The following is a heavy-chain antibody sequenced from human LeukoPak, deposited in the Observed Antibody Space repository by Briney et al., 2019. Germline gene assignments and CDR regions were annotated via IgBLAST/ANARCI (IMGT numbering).Heavy chain of an antibody. V-gene: IGHV4-59*08. CDR3: ARTYCSGGSCHFDY. CDR2: IFYSGTT. J-gene: IGHJ4*02. CDR1: GGSIRSCY. D-gene: IGHD2-15*01. Sequence: PSETLSLTCTVSGGSIRSCYWSWIRQPPGEGLEWVGYIFYSGTTDSNPSLKSRVTISVDTSKNQFSLKLSSVTAADTAVYYCARTYCSGGSCHFDYWGQGTLVTVSS.